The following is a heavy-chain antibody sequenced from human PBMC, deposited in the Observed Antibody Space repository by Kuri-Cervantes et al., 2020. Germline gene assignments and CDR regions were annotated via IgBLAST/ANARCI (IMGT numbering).Heavy chain of an antibody. CDR1: GGSISSGSYY. J-gene: IGHJ6*02. D-gene: IGHD3-3*01. CDR2: IYTSGST. CDR3: ARDKRYFSYYYYGMDV. V-gene: IGHV4-61*02. Sequence: SETLSLTCTVSGGSISSGSYYWSWIRQPAGKGLEWIGRIYTSGSTNYNPSLKSRVTISVDTSKNQFSLKLSSVTAADTAVYYCARDKRYFSYYYYGMDVWGQGTTVTVSS.